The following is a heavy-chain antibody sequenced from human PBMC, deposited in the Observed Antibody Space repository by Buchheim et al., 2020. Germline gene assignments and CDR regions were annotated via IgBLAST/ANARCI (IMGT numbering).Heavy chain of an antibody. CDR3: AKVTSGSPSLDC. Sequence: QVQLQESGPGLVKPSGTLSLTCAVSGGSISSAYWWNWVRQPPGKGLEWFGEIYHSGSTNYNPSLKSRVTISVDTSKSQFSLRLTSVTAADTAVYYCAKVTSGSPSLDCWGQGTL. D-gene: IGHD3-10*01. CDR2: IYHSGST. J-gene: IGHJ4*02. V-gene: IGHV4-4*02. CDR1: GGSISSAYW.